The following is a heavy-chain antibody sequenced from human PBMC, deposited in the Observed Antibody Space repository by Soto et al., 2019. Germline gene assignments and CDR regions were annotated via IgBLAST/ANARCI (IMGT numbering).Heavy chain of an antibody. V-gene: IGHV3-33*06. CDR2: IWYDGSNK. D-gene: IGHD6-19*01. Sequence: QVQLVESGGGVVQPGRSLRLSCAASGFTFSAYGVHWVRQAPGKGLEWVAFIWYDGSNKYYADSVQGRFTISRDNSKTTLYLQMNSLRAEDTAVYYCAKGAGSGRNFDYWGQGTLVTVSS. J-gene: IGHJ4*02. CDR3: AKGAGSGRNFDY. CDR1: GFTFSAYG.